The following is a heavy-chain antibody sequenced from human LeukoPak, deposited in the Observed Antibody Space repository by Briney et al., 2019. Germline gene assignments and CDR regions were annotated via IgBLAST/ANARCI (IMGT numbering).Heavy chain of an antibody. D-gene: IGHD3-22*01. CDR3: ARVPLSRCSSGECFQTFDN. Sequence: PGGSLRLSCAASGFTFSDYYMNWIRRAPGKGLEWVSYISSSTSHTKYADSVKGRFTISRDNARNSLFLQMNSLRAEDTAVYYCARVPLSRCSSGECFQTFDNWGQGTLVTVSS. CDR2: ISSSTSHT. V-gene: IGHV3-11*05. CDR1: GFTFSDYY. J-gene: IGHJ4*02.